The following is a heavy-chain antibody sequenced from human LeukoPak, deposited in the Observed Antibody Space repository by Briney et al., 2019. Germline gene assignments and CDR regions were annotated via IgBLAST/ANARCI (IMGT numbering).Heavy chain of an antibody. V-gene: IGHV3-7*01. J-gene: IGHJ4*02. CDR1: GFTFSSYA. Sequence: GGSLRLSCAASGFTFSSYAMSWVRQAPGKGLEWVANIKQDGSEKYYVDSVKGRFTISRDNAKNPLYLQMNSLRAEDTAVYYCARQVDYSNYGFDYWGQGTLVTVSS. CDR3: ARQVDYSNYGFDY. CDR2: IKQDGSEK. D-gene: IGHD4-11*01.